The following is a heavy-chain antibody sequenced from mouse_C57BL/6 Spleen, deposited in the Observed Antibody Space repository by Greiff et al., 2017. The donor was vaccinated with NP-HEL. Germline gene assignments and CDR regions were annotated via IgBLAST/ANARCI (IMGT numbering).Heavy chain of an antibody. D-gene: IGHD2-3*01. V-gene: IGHV1-82*01. Sequence: VKVVESGPELVKPGASVKISCKASGYAFSSSWMNWVKQRPGKGLEWIGRIYPGDGDTNYNGKFKGKATLTADKSSSTAYMQLRSLTSEDSAFYFCARRVIYDGYYTYAMDYWGQGTSVTVSS. CDR1: GYAFSSSW. CDR3: ARRVIYDGYYTYAMDY. J-gene: IGHJ4*01. CDR2: IYPGDGDT.